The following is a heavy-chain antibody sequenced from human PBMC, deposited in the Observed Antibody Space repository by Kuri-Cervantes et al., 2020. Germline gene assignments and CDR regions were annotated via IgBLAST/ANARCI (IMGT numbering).Heavy chain of an antibody. J-gene: IGHJ4*02. Sequence: GESLKISCAASGFTFSSYWMSWVRQAPGKGLEWVANIKQDGSEKYYVDSVKGRFTISRDNAENSLYLQMNSLRAEDTAVYYCARSRASVVRGRIPYYFDYWGQGTLVTVSS. CDR1: GFTFSSYW. V-gene: IGHV3-7*01. CDR2: IKQDGSEK. D-gene: IGHD3-10*01. CDR3: ARSRASVVRGRIPYYFDY.